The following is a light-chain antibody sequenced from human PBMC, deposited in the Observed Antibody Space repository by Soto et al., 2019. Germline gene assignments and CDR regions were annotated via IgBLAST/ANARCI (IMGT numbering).Light chain of an antibody. CDR3: SSYTSSSTRV. CDR1: SNDVGAYDY. V-gene: IGLV2-14*01. CDR2: EVS. J-gene: IGLJ1*01. Sequence: QSALTQPASVSGSPGQSITISCTGTSNDVGAYDYVSWYQQHPGKAPKLMIYEVSNRPSGVSNRFSGSKSGNTASLTISGLQAEDEADYYCSSYTSSSTRVFGTGTKVTVL.